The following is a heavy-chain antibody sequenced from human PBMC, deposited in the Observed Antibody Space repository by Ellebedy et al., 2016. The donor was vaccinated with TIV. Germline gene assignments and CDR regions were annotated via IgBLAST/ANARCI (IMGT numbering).Heavy chain of an antibody. D-gene: IGHD4-23*01. J-gene: IGHJ4*02. Sequence: MPSETLSLTCSVSGGYISSSTYYWDWIRQPPGKGLEWIGSIYYSGSTYSNPSLKSRVTISLDTSKNQFSLRLISVTAADTAVYYCARHPTTVATSGAFFGWGQGTLVTVSS. CDR1: GGYISSSTYY. CDR3: ARHPTTVATSGAFFG. CDR2: IYYSGST. V-gene: IGHV4-39*01.